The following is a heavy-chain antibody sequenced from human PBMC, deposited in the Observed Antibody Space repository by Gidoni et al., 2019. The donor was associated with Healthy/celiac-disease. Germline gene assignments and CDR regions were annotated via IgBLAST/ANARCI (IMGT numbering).Heavy chain of an antibody. J-gene: IGHJ6*02. CDR3: AKEGSGGSCYSCLDYYYGMDV. Sequence: EVQLLESGGGLVQPGGSLRLSCAASGFTFSSYAMSWVRQAPRKGLEWFSAIIGSGGSTYYADSVKGRFTISRDNSKNTLYLQMNSLRAEDTAVYYCAKEGSGGSCYSCLDYYYGMDVWGQGTTVTVSS. D-gene: IGHD2-15*01. V-gene: IGHV3-23*01. CDR2: IIGSGGST. CDR1: GFTFSSYA.